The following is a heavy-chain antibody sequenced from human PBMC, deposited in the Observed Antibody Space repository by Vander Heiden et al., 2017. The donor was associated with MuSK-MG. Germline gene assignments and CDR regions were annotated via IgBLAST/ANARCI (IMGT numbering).Heavy chain of an antibody. Sequence: VQLVQSGAEVKKPGASVKVSCKVSGYTLTELSMHWVRQAPGKGLEWMGGFDPEDGETIYAQKVQGRVTMTEDTSTDTAYMELSSLRSEDTAVYYCATDLDCSGGSCYRGDWFDPWGQGTLVTVSS. D-gene: IGHD2-15*01. V-gene: IGHV1-24*01. CDR1: GYTLTELS. CDR2: FDPEDGET. CDR3: ATDLDCSGGSCYRGDWFDP. J-gene: IGHJ5*02.